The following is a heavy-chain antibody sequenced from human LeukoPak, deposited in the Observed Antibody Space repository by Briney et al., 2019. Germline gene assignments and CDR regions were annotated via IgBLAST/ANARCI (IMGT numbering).Heavy chain of an antibody. D-gene: IGHD3-3*01. CDR1: GAFIATSSYY. CDR2: VFYSGNT. V-gene: IGHV4-39*01. Sequence: SETLSLTCNVSGAFIATSSYYWGWIRQPPGKGLEWIGSVFYSGNTYYEPSLRGRVTMSVDTSKNQFSLKLSSVTAADTAVYYCARHGNYDFWSGYSDAFDIWGQGTMVTVSS. J-gene: IGHJ3*02. CDR3: ARHGNYDFWSGYSDAFDI.